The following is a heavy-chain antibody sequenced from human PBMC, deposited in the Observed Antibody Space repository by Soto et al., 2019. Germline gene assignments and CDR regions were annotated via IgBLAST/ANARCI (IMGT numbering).Heavy chain of an antibody. Sequence: QVQLVQSGAEVKKPGSWVKVSCQASGGAFSSYTISWVRQAPGQGLEWMGRIIPILGIANYAQKFQGRVTITADKSTSTAYMELSSLRSEDMAVYYCASSNPVGYLSTLGYWGQGTLVTVSS. CDR1: GGAFSSYT. J-gene: IGHJ4*02. CDR3: ASSNPVGYLSTLGY. CDR2: IIPILGIA. D-gene: IGHD5-18*01. V-gene: IGHV1-69*02.